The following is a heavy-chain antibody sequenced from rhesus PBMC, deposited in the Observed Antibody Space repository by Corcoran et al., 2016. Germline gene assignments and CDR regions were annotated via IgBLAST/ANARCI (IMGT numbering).Heavy chain of an antibody. CDR2: IYGSSTST. D-gene: IGHD1-20*01. Sequence: QLQLQESGPGVVKPSETLSLTCAVSGGSISDSYRWSWIRQPPGKGLEWIGYIYGSSTSTNYNPPRNDRIAISKDTSKNQFSLKLSSVSAADTAVYYCARDGYSWNNAFEDWGQGVLVAVSS. V-gene: IGHV4S10*01. J-gene: IGHJ4*01. CDR1: GGSISDSYR. CDR3: ARDGYSWNNAFED.